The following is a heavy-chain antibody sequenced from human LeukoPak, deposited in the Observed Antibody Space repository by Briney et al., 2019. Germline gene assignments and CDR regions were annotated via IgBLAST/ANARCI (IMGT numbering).Heavy chain of an antibody. J-gene: IGHJ6*03. CDR1: GYTFTGYY. Sequence: ASVKVSCKASGYTFTGYYMHWVRQAPGQGLEWMGWINTNTGNPTYAQGFTGRFVFSLDTSVSTAYLQISSLKAENTAVYYCARGVTNYYYYYMDVWGKGTTVTVSS. D-gene: IGHD4-17*01. V-gene: IGHV7-4-1*02. CDR2: INTNTGNP. CDR3: ARGVTNYYYYYMDV.